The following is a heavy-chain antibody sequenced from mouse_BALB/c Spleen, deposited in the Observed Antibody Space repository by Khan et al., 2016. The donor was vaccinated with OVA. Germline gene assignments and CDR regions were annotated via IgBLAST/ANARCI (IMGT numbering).Heavy chain of an antibody. CDR3: TRGDHGNPFDY. Sequence: VRLQQSGPELVKPGASVKIPCKASGYTFTDYNMDWVKQSHGKSLEWIGDITPNNGGTIYNQRFKGKATLTVDKSSSTAYMELRSLTSEDTAVYYCTRGDHGNPFDYWGQGTTLTVSS. CDR2: ITPNNGGT. J-gene: IGHJ2*01. CDR1: GYTFTDYN. V-gene: IGHV1-18*01. D-gene: IGHD1-1*01.